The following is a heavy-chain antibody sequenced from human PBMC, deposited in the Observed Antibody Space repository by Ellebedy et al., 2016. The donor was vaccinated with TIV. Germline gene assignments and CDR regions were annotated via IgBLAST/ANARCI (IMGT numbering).Heavy chain of an antibody. CDR1: GSTFGSYG. CDR2: ISYDGSNK. CDR3: AKDRRGDYYPFLGWSFDV. J-gene: IGHJ2*01. D-gene: IGHD3-3*01. V-gene: IGHV3-30*18. Sequence: GESLKISCAASGSTFGSYGMHWVRQAPGKGLEWVAVISYDGSNKYYADSVKGRFTISRDNSKITLYLQMNSLRVEDTAVYYCAKDRRGDYYPFLGWSFDVWGRGTLVSVSS.